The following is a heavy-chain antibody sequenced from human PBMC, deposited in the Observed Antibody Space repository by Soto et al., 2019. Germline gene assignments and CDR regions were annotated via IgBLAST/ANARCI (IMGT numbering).Heavy chain of an antibody. CDR2: ISGSGGST. CDR1: GFTFSSYA. V-gene: IGHV3-23*01. CDR3: AKGADSSSWYYYYGMDV. J-gene: IGHJ6*02. Sequence: LSLTCAASGFTFSSYAMSWVRQAPGKGLEWVSAISGSGGSTYYADSVKGRFTISRDNSKNTLYLQMNSLRAEDTAVYYCAKGADSSSWYYYYGMDVWGQGTTVTVSS. D-gene: IGHD6-13*01.